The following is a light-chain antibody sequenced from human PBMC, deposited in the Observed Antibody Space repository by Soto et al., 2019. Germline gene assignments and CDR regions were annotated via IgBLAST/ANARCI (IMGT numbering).Light chain of an antibody. CDR3: AAWDDSLSGWV. J-gene: IGLJ3*02. V-gene: IGLV1-44*01. Sequence: QAVVTQPPSASGTPGQRVTISCSGSSSNIGSNTVNWYQQLPGTAPKLLIYNTNQRPSGVPDRFSGSKSGTSASLAISGLQSEDEAEYYCAAWDDSLSGWVFGGGTQLTVL. CDR1: SSNIGSNT. CDR2: NTN.